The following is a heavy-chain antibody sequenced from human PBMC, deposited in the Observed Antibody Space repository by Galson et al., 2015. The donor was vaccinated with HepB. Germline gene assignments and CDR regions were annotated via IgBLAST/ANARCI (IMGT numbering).Heavy chain of an antibody. J-gene: IGHJ4*02. CDR1: GFTLSSYG. D-gene: IGHD3-22*01. Sequence: SLRLSCAASGFTLSSYGMHWVRQAPGKGLEWVAVIWYDGSNKYYADSVKGRFTISRDNSKNTLYLQMNSLRAEDTAVYYCARENYYDSVFDYWGQGTLVTVSS. CDR2: IWYDGSNK. V-gene: IGHV3-33*08. CDR3: ARENYYDSVFDY.